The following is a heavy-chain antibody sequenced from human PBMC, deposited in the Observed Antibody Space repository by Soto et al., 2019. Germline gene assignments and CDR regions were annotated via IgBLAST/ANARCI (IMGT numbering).Heavy chain of an antibody. D-gene: IGHD5-18*01. CDR3: AHSGIQLWPLEMATINPNFDY. CDR2: IYWNDDK. Sequence: QITLKESGPTLVKPTQTLTLTCTFSGFSLSTSGVGVGWIRQPPGKALEWLALIYWNDDKRYSPSLKSRLTITKDTSKNQVVLTMTNMDPVDTATYYCAHSGIQLWPLEMATINPNFDYWGQGTLVTVSS. V-gene: IGHV2-5*01. J-gene: IGHJ4*02. CDR1: GFSLSTSGVG.